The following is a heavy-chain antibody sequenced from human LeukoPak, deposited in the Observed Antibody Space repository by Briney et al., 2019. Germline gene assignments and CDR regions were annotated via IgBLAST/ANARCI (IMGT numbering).Heavy chain of an antibody. Sequence: PGGSLRLSCVASGFTFSNYAMIWVRQAPGKGLEWVSAISGSGGIAFYADSLKGRFTISRDNSKNTVYLQMNSLRAEDTAVYYCAKAIRESGNYYYYMDVWGKGTTVTVSS. CDR3: AKAIRESGNYYYYMDV. CDR2: ISGSGGIA. J-gene: IGHJ6*03. D-gene: IGHD3-10*01. CDR1: GFTFSNYA. V-gene: IGHV3-23*01.